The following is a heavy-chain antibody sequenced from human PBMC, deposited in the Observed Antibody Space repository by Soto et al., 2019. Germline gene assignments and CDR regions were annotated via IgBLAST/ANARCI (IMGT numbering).Heavy chain of an antibody. D-gene: IGHD6-13*01. Sequence: SETLSLTCAVYGGSFSGYYWSWIRQPPGKGLEWIGEINHSGSTNYNPSLKSRVTISVDTSKNQFSLKLSSVTAADTAVYYCAGRNADIAAAGSFDYWGQGTLVTVSS. V-gene: IGHV4-34*01. J-gene: IGHJ4*02. CDR2: INHSGST. CDR3: AGRNADIAAAGSFDY. CDR1: GGSFSGYY.